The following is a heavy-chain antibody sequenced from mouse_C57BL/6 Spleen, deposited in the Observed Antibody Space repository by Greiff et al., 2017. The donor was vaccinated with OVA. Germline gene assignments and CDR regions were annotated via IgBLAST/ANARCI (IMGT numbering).Heavy chain of an antibody. CDR3: ASSPWFAY. Sequence: VQLQQPGAELVKPGASVKLSCKASGYTFTSYWMQWVKQRPGQGLEWIGEIDPSDSYTNYNQKFKGKATLTVDTSSSTAYMQLSSLTSEDSAVYYCASSPWFAYWGQGTLVTVSA. V-gene: IGHV1-50*01. D-gene: IGHD6-2*01. CDR1: GYTFTSYW. CDR2: IDPSDSYT. J-gene: IGHJ3*01.